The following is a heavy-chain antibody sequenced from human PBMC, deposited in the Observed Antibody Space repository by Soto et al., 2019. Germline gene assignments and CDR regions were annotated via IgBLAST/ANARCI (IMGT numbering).Heavy chain of an antibody. D-gene: IGHD6-13*01. J-gene: IGHJ4*02. V-gene: IGHV4-30-2*01. CDR3: ARDWAGRSSWYLGY. Sequence: PSETLSLTCAVSGGSISSGGYSWSWMRQPPGKGLEWIGYIYHSGSTYYNPSLKSRVTISVDRSKNQFSLKLSSVTAADTAVYYCARDWAGRSSWYLGYWGQGTLVTVSS. CDR2: IYHSGST. CDR1: GGSISSGGYS.